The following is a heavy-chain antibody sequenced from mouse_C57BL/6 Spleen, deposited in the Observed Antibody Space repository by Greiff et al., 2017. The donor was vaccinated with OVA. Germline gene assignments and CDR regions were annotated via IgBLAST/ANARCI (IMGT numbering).Heavy chain of an antibody. CDR1: GYTFTDYY. CDR2: INPYNGGT. Sequence: EVQLQQSGPVLVKPGASVKMSCKASGYTFTDYYMNWVKQSHGKSLEWIGVINPYNGGTSYNQKFKGKATLTVDKSSSTAYMELNSLTSEDSAVYYCARSSLITTVVGETMDYWGQGTSVTVSS. D-gene: IGHD1-1*01. J-gene: IGHJ4*01. CDR3: ARSSLITTVVGETMDY. V-gene: IGHV1-19*01.